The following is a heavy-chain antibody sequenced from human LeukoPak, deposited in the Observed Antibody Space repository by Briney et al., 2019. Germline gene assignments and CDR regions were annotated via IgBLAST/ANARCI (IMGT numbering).Heavy chain of an antibody. V-gene: IGHV4-34*01. Sequence: SETLSLTCAVYGGSFSGYYWSWIRQPPGKGLEWIGEINHSESTNYNPSLKSRVTISVDTSKNQFSLKLSSVTAADTAVYYCAREAVAGTDYFDYWGQGTLVTVSS. D-gene: IGHD6-19*01. J-gene: IGHJ4*02. CDR2: INHSEST. CDR3: AREAVAGTDYFDY. CDR1: GGSFSGYY.